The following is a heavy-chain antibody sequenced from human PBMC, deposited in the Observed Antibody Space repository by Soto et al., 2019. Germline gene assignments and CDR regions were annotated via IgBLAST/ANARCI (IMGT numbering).Heavy chain of an antibody. CDR3: ARCSGGSCYSYAFDI. CDR2: INNEGSST. Sequence: EEQLVESGGGLVQPGGSLRLSCVASGFTFSKYWMHWVRQAPGKGLVWVSRINNEGSSTSYADSVKGRFIISRDNAKNTLYLQMNSLRAEDTAVYYCARCSGGSCYSYAFDIWGRGTMVTVSS. CDR1: GFTFSKYW. V-gene: IGHV3-74*01. J-gene: IGHJ3*02. D-gene: IGHD2-15*01.